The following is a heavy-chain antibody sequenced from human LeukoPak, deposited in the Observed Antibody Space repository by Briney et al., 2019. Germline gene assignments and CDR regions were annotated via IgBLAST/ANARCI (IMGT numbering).Heavy chain of an antibody. CDR1: GGSISSYY. Sequence: SETLSLTCTVSGGSISSYYWSWIRQPPGKGLEWIGYIYTSGSTNYNPSLKSRVTISVDTSKTQFSLKLSSVTAADTAVYYCARRKRGEYRGIYYYHMDVWGKGTTVTVSS. V-gene: IGHV4-4*09. CDR2: IYTSGST. CDR3: ARRKRGEYRGIYYYHMDV. D-gene: IGHD3-16*01. J-gene: IGHJ6*03.